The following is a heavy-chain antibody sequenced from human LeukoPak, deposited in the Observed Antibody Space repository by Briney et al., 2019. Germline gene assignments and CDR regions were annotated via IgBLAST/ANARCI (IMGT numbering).Heavy chain of an antibody. CDR2: IYYSGST. D-gene: IGHD6-13*01. J-gene: IGHJ4*02. V-gene: IGHV4-59*01. CDR1: GGSISSYY. CDR3: ARVRLGPAAPFDY. Sequence: SETLSLTCTVSGGSISSYYWSWIRQPPGKGREWIGYIYYSGSTNSNPSLKSRVTISVDTSKNQFSLKLSSVTAADTAVYYCARVRLGPAAPFDYWGQGTLVTVSS.